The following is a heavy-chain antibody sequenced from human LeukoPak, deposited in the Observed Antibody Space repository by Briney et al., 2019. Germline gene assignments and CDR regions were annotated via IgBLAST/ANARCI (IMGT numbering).Heavy chain of an antibody. V-gene: IGHV3-33*01. CDR3: VRDANYFFDY. CDR1: GWTFRSNG. J-gene: IGHJ4*02. Sequence: GGSLRLSCAASGWTFRSNGMHWVRQAPGKGLEWVALIWNDGGNKYYAYSVKGRSTISRDNSKDTLFLQMNSLRAEDTAVYYFVRDANYFFDYGGQGNLVTVSS. D-gene: IGHD4/OR15-4a*01. CDR2: IWNDGGNK.